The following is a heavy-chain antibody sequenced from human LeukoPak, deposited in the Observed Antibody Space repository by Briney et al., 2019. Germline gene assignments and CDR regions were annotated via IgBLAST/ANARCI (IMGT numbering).Heavy chain of an antibody. D-gene: IGHD1/OR15-1a*01. J-gene: IGHJ5*02. CDR1: GYTFIDYD. Sequence: ASVKVSCEASGYTFIDYDINWVRQATGQGLEWMGWMNPNNGNTGYAQKFQGRVTLTRDTSINTAYMELSSLSSEDTAIYYCARMNKSGANNWFDPWGQGTLVTVSS. CDR3: ARMNKSGANNWFDP. CDR2: MNPNNGNT. V-gene: IGHV1-8*03.